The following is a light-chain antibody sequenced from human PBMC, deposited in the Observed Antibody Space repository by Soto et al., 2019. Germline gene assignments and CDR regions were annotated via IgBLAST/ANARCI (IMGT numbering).Light chain of an antibody. CDR2: GAS. CDR3: QQYGSSPLT. CDR1: QSVSSTY. V-gene: IGKV3-20*01. J-gene: IGKJ1*01. Sequence: EIVLTQSPGTLSLSPGERATLSCRASQSVSSTYLAWYQHKPGQAPRLLIYGASSRATGIPDRFSGSGSGTDFTLTISRLEPEDFAVYYCQQYGSSPLTFGQGTKVELK.